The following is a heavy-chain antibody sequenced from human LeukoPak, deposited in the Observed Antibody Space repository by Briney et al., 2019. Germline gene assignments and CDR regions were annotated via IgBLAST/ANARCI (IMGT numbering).Heavy chain of an antibody. CDR3: ARDAISSGWGNLPADY. Sequence: PGGSLRLSCAASGFTFSSYAMSWVRQAPGKGLEWVSAISGSGGSTYYADSVKGRFTISRDNSKNTLYLQMNSLRAEDTAVYYCARDAISSGWGNLPADYWGQGTLVTVSS. CDR2: ISGSGGST. D-gene: IGHD6-19*01. V-gene: IGHV3-23*01. CDR1: GFTFSSYA. J-gene: IGHJ4*02.